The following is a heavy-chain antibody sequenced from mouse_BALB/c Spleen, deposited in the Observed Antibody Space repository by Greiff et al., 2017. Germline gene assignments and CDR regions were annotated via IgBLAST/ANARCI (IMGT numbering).Heavy chain of an antibody. Sequence: VQLKQSGAELVKPGASVKLSCTASGFNIKDTYMHWVKQRPEQGLEWIGRIDPANGNTKYDPKFQGKATITADTSSNTAYLQLSSLTSEDTAVYYCARGEVRRGLAYWGQGTLVTVSA. CDR1: GFNIKDTY. V-gene: IGHV14-3*02. CDR3: ARGEVRRGLAY. J-gene: IGHJ3*01. CDR2: IDPANGNT. D-gene: IGHD2-14*01.